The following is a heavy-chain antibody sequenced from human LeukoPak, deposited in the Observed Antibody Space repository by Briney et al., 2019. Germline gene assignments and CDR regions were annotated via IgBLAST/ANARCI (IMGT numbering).Heavy chain of an antibody. Sequence: PGGSLRLSCAASGFTFSSYDMHWVRQAPGKGLEWVAVISYDGSNKYYADSVKGRFTISRDNSKNTLYLQMNSLRVEDTAVYYCARDPLDSSGYLVPQHFDYWGQGTLVTVSS. CDR1: GFTFSSYD. J-gene: IGHJ4*02. CDR3: ARDPLDSSGYLVPQHFDY. D-gene: IGHD3-22*01. CDR2: ISYDGSNK. V-gene: IGHV3-30*03.